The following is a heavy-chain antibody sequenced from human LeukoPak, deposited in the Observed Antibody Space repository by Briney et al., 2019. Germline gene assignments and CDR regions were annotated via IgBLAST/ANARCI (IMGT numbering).Heavy chain of an antibody. CDR1: GGSITSSSYY. V-gene: IGHV4-39*01. J-gene: IGHJ6*03. Sequence: SETLSLTCTVSGGSITSSSYYWGWLRQPQGQGLDWIGSIYYSGSTYYNPSLKSRLTISADTSKNQFSLNLSSVTAADTAVYYCARHAHYSYYMDVWGKGTTVTVSS. CDR3: ARHAHYSYYMDV. CDR2: IYYSGST.